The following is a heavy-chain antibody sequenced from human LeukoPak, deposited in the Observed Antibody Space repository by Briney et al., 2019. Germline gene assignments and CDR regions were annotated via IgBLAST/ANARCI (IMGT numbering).Heavy chain of an antibody. Sequence: PGGSLRLSCAASGFTFSRYAMHWVRQAPGEELEWVAVISYDGSNKYYVDSVKGRFTISRDNSKNTLFLQMNSLRPEDTAVYYCARDRGYSSGWYSDDLNLDYWGQGTLVTVSS. V-gene: IGHV3-30-3*01. CDR2: ISYDGSNK. CDR1: GFTFSRYA. D-gene: IGHD6-19*01. CDR3: ARDRGYSSGWYSDDLNLDY. J-gene: IGHJ4*02.